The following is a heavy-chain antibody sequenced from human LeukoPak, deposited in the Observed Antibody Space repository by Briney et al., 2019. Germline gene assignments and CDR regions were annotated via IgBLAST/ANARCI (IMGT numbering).Heavy chain of an antibody. D-gene: IGHD5-12*01. CDR1: GFTFSSYS. J-gene: IGHJ4*02. CDR3: ARGYSGYDFDY. V-gene: IGHV3-21*01. Sequence: GGSLRLSCAASGFTFSSYSMNWVRQAPGKGLDWVSSISSSSSYIYYADSVKGRFTISRDNAKNSLYLQMNSLRAEDTAVYYCARGYSGYDFDYWGQGTLVTVSS. CDR2: ISSSSSYI.